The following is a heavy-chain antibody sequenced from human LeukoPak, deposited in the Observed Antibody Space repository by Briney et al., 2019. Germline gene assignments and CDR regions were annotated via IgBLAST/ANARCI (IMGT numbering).Heavy chain of an antibody. CDR3: ARDRVPTYYYGSGGAPDAFDI. J-gene: IGHJ3*02. CDR2: INTNTGNP. CDR1: GYTFTSYA. Sequence: ASVKVSCKASGYTFTSYAMNWVRQAPGQGLEWMGRINTNTGNPTYAQGFTGRFVFSLDTSVSTAYLQISSLKAEDTAVYYCARDRVPTYYYGSGGAPDAFDIWGQGTMVTVSS. D-gene: IGHD3-10*01. V-gene: IGHV7-4-1*02.